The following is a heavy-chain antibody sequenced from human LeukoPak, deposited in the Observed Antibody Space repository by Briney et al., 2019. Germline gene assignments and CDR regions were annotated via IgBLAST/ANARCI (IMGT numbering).Heavy chain of an antibody. CDR3: AKDPSGATEFDY. CDR2: ISGSGGST. J-gene: IGHJ4*02. Sequence: PGGSLRLXCAASGFTFSSYAMSWVRQAPGKGLEWVSAISGSGGSTYYADSVKGRFTISRDNSKNTLYLQMNSLRAEDTAVYYCAKDPSGATEFDYWGQGTLVTVSS. V-gene: IGHV3-23*01. CDR1: GFTFSSYA. D-gene: IGHD1-26*01.